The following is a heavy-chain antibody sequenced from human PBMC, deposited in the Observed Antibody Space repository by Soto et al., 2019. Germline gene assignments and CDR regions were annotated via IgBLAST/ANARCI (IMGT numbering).Heavy chain of an antibody. J-gene: IGHJ3*02. Sequence: QLHLVQSGAVVKKPGASVTVSCSASGYPVTAYYMHWVRQAPGRGLEWMGGINPATGAAKYTQTFPGRVPQARDTATRTGFEEPSGLASGDTAGLSWAGGGGVGVAGSAAFDMWGQGTLVTVSS. CDR1: GYPVTAYY. V-gene: IGHV1-2*02. CDR3: AGGGGVGVAGSAAFDM. CDR2: INPATGAA. D-gene: IGHD3-3*01.